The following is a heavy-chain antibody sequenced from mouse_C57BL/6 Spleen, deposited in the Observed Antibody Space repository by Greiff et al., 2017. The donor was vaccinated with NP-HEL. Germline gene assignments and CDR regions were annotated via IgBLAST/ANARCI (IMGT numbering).Heavy chain of an antibody. CDR3: ARDHDGGAMDY. CDR2: INYDGSST. CDR1: GFTFSDYY. Sequence: EVQVVESEGGLVQPGSSMKLSCTASGFTFSDYYMAWVRQVPEKGLEWVANINYDGSSTYYLDSLKSRFIISRDNAKNILYLQMSSLKSEDTATYYCARDHDGGAMDYWGQGTSVTVSS. V-gene: IGHV5-16*01. D-gene: IGHD2-12*01. J-gene: IGHJ4*01.